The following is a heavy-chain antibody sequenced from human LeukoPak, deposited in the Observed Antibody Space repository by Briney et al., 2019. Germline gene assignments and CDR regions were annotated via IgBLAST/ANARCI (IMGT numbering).Heavy chain of an antibody. D-gene: IGHD6-13*01. J-gene: IGHJ4*02. V-gene: IGHV3-11*01. CDR3: AKDILAAGLHFAH. CDR2: INPSGSSL. Sequence: GGSLRLSCAASGFTFSDYYMSWIRQAPGKGLEWVSYINPSGSSLYYADSVKGRVTISRDNAKNSLYLQMNSLRAEDTAVYYCAKDILAAGLHFAHWGQGTLVTVSS. CDR1: GFTFSDYY.